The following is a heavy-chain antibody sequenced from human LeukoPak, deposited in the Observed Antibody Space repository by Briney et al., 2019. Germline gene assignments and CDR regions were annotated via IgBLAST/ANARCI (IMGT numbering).Heavy chain of an antibody. V-gene: IGHV3-21*01. Sequence: GGSLRLSCAASGFTFSSYSMSWVRQAPGKGLEWVSSISSSSSYIYYADSVKGRFTISRDNAKNSLYLQMNSLRAEDTAVYYCAREARAAGTFDYWGQGTLVTVSS. CDR1: GFTFSSYS. J-gene: IGHJ4*02. D-gene: IGHD6-13*01. CDR3: AREARAAGTFDY. CDR2: ISSSSSYI.